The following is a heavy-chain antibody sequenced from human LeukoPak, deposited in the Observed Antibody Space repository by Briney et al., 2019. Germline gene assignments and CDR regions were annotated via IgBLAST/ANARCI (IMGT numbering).Heavy chain of an antibody. CDR2: IYTSGST. CDR1: GGSISSYY. Sequence: SETLSLTCTVSGGSISSYYWSWIRQPAGKGLEWIGRIYTSGSTNYNPSLKSRVTMSVDTSKNQFSLKLSSVTAADTAVYYCASWGEYCSSTSCYGNYYYYYYMDVWGKGITVTVSS. D-gene: IGHD2-2*01. CDR3: ASWGEYCSSTSCYGNYYYYYYMDV. J-gene: IGHJ6*03. V-gene: IGHV4-4*07.